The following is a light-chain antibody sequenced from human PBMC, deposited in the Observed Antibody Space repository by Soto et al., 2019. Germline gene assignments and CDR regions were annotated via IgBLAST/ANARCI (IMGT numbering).Light chain of an antibody. V-gene: IGLV2-23*02. CDR3: CSYAGTSPFVV. CDR2: EVT. J-gene: IGLJ2*01. Sequence: QSALTQPASVSGSPGQSITISCTGTSSDVGSYNLVSWYQQHPGKAPKLMIYEVTNRPSGVSSRFSGSRSGNTASLTISGLQAEDEADYYCCSYAGTSPFVVFGGGTKLTVL. CDR1: SSDVGSYNL.